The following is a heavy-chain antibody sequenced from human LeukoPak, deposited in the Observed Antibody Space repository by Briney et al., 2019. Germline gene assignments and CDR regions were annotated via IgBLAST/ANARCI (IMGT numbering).Heavy chain of an antibody. CDR3: ARDWGYDSGTYCVY. CDR2: ISSTSSTI. V-gene: IGHV3-48*02. CDR1: GFSFSDYS. D-gene: IGHD3-10*01. Sequence: GGSLRLSCAASGFSFSDYSMDWVRQAPGKGLEWVSYISSTSSTIYYADSVKGRFTISRDNANNALYLQMSSLRDEDTAVYFYARDWGYDSGTYCVYWGQGTLVTVSS. J-gene: IGHJ4*02.